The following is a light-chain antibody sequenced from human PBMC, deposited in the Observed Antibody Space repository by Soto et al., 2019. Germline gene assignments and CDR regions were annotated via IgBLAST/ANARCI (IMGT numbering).Light chain of an antibody. CDR2: DVS. Sequence: QSALTQPASVSGSPGESITISCTGTSSDVGAYNHVSWYQQHPGKAPKLMIYDVSNRPSGVSNRFSGSKSGNTASLTISGLQAEDEADYYCSSYTSTNSLFGGGTKLTVL. CDR1: SSDVGAYNH. V-gene: IGLV2-14*03. CDR3: SSYTSTNSL. J-gene: IGLJ2*01.